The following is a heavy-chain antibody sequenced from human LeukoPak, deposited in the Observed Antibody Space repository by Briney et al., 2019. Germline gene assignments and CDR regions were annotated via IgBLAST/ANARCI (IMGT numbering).Heavy chain of an antibody. D-gene: IGHD1-1*01. Sequence: ASVKVSCKASGYTFPNYAIIWVRQAPGQGLEWMGWISAYNGHTNYAQKFQDRVTMTTDRSTNTAFMELRSLRSDDTAVYYCARVQLERSGEPFDYWGQGTLVTVSS. CDR3: ARVQLERSGEPFDY. CDR1: GYTFPNYA. V-gene: IGHV1-18*01. CDR2: ISAYNGHT. J-gene: IGHJ4*02.